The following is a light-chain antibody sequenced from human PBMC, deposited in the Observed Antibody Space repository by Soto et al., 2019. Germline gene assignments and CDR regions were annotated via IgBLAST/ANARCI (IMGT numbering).Light chain of an antibody. V-gene: IGLV9-49*03. CDR3: GADHGSGSNFSYV. CDR1: SGYSNYN. J-gene: IGLJ1*01. Sequence: QSVLTQPPSASASLGASVTLTCTLSSGYSNYNVDWYQQRPGKGPRFVMRVGTGGIVGSKGDGIPARFSVLGSGLNRYLTIKNIQEEDESDYHCGADHGSGSNFSYVFGTGTNLTVL. CDR2: VGTGGIVG.